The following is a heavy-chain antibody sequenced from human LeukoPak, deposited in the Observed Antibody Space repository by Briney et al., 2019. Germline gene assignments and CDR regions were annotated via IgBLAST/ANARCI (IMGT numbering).Heavy chain of an antibody. Sequence: ASVKVSCKAYGYTLSSYGISWVRQAPGQGLEWMGSISPYTGDTKYAERLQDRVIMTTDTSTRTAYMELRSLTSDDTAVFYCARDQYDSVWGSYRPYFDFWGQGTLVTVSS. V-gene: IGHV1-18*04. CDR2: ISPYTGDT. D-gene: IGHD3-16*02. J-gene: IGHJ4*02. CDR3: ARDQYDSVWGSYRPYFDF. CDR1: GYTLSSYG.